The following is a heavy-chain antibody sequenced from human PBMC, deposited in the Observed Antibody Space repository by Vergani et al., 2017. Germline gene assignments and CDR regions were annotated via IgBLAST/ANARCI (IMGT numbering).Heavy chain of an antibody. V-gene: IGHV3-33*01. D-gene: IGHD1-14*01. Sequence: QVQLVESGGGVVQPGRSLRLSCAASGFTFNQYGMHWVRQAPGKGLEWVAVTWYDGNNKQYADSVKGRITISRDNSKSTMYLQMNSLRDEDTGVYYCARDLRLLYNRFDPWGQGTLGNVSS. CDR1: GFTFNQYG. J-gene: IGHJ5*01. CDR2: TWYDGNNK. CDR3: ARDLRLLYNRFDP.